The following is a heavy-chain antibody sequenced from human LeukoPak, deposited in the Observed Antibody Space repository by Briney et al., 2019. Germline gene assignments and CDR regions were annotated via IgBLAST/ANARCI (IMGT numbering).Heavy chain of an antibody. CDR1: GFTFSSYG. V-gene: IGHV3-30*02. CDR2: IRYDGSNK. D-gene: IGHD5-18*01. J-gene: IGHJ4*02. Sequence: GGSLRLSCAASGFTFSSYGMHWVRQAPGKGLEWVAFIRYDGSNKYYADSVKGRFTISRDNSKNTFYLQMNSLRPEDTAMYYCARDFGYSYGYFDQWGQGTLVTVSS. CDR3: ARDFGYSYGYFDQ.